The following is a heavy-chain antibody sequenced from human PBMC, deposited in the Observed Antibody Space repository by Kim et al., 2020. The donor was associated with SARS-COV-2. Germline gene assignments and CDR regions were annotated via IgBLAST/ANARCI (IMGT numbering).Heavy chain of an antibody. V-gene: IGHV3-21*01. Sequence: GGSLRLSCAASGFTFSSYSMNWVRQAPGKGLEWVSSISSSSSYIYYADSVKGRFTISRDNAKNSLYLQMNSLRAEDTAVYYCAARVATIKGVYWGQGTLVTVSS. CDR1: GFTFSSYS. J-gene: IGHJ4*02. CDR2: ISSSSSYI. D-gene: IGHD5-12*01. CDR3: AARVATIKGVY.